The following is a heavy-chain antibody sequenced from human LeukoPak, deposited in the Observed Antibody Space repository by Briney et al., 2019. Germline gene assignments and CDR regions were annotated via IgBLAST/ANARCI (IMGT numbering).Heavy chain of an antibody. J-gene: IGHJ4*02. CDR2: IYSGGST. Sequence: GGSLRLSCAASGFTVSNNYMSWVRQAPGKGLEWVSLIYSGGSTYYADSVRGRFTISRDSSKNTLYLQLNSLRAEDTAVYYCARTRWGSGWFFDYWGQGTLVTVSS. D-gene: IGHD6-19*01. CDR3: ARTRWGSGWFFDY. CDR1: GFTVSNNY. V-gene: IGHV3-66*01.